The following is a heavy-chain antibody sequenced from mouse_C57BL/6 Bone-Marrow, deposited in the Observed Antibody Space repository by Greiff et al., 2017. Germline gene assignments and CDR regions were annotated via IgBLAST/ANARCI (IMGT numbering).Heavy chain of an antibody. J-gene: IGHJ3*01. Sequence: EVMLVESGEGLVKPGGSLKLSCAASGFTFSSYAMSWVRQTPEKRLEWVAYISSGGDYIYYADTVKGRFTISRDNARNTLYLQMSSLKSEDTAMYYCTRDRGELERGGAWFAYWGQGTLVTVSA. CDR3: TRDRGELERGGAWFAY. V-gene: IGHV5-9-1*02. CDR2: ISSGGDYI. D-gene: IGHD4-1*01. CDR1: GFTFSSYA.